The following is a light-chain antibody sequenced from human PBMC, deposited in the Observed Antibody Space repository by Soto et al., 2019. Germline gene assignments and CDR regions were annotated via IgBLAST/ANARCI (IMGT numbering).Light chain of an antibody. Sequence: QSVLTQPASVSGSPGQSITISCTGTSSDAGAYNFVSWYQQFPGKAPKLMIYEVSNRPSGVPDRFSGSKSGTSASLAISGLQSEDEADYYCAAWDDSLNGWVFGGGTKLTVL. V-gene: IGLV2-14*01. J-gene: IGLJ3*02. CDR2: EVS. CDR1: SSDAGAYNF. CDR3: AAWDDSLNGWV.